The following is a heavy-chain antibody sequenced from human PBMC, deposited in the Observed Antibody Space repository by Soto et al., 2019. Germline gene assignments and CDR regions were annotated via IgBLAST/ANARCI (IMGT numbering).Heavy chain of an antibody. CDR2: IKQDGSET. J-gene: IGHJ4*02. D-gene: IGHD3-22*01. V-gene: IGHV3-7*01. Sequence: GGSLRLSCTASGITFSSYWMSWGRQAPGKGLEWVATIKQDGSETHYVDSVKGRFTISRDNAKDSVYLQMNSLRAEDTAVYYCEAIYSSRPVHSWGEGALVTV. CDR3: EAIYSSRPVHS. CDR1: GITFSSYW.